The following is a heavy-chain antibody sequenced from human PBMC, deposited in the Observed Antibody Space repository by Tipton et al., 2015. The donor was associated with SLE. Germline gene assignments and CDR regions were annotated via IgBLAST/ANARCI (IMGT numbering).Heavy chain of an antibody. CDR3: ARRRSETGLFSKRGWFDP. V-gene: IGHV4-59*11. CDR1: NDSINGQF. CDR2: ISYSGAI. Sequence: TLSLTCTLANDSINGQFLSWVRQAPGKGLEWIAYISYSGAINYNPSLMSRVTMSLDTSKNQFSLKVTSVTAADTAVYYCARRRSETGLFSKRGWFDPWGQGTLVTVSS. J-gene: IGHJ5*02. D-gene: IGHD1-14*01.